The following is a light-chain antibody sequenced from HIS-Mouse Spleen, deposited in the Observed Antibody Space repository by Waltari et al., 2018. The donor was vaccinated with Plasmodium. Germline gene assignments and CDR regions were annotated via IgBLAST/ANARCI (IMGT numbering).Light chain of an antibody. CDR3: CSYAGSSTFVV. CDR1: SSAGGSYNL. Sequence: QSALTQPASVSGSPGQSITISCTGTSSAGGSYNLVPWYQQHPGKAPKLMIYEGSKRPSGVSNRFSGSKSGNTASLTISGLQAEDEADYYCCSYAGSSTFVVFGGGTKLTVL. V-gene: IGLV2-23*03. CDR2: EGS. J-gene: IGLJ2*01.